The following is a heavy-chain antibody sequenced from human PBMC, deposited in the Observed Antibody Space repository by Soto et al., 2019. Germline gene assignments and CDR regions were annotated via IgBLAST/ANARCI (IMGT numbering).Heavy chain of an antibody. CDR3: AKLRWGSDNWFDP. D-gene: IGHD3-10*01. CDR2: ISGSGDST. Sequence: EVPLLESGGGLVQPGGSLRLSCAASGFTFSSYAMSWVRQTPGKGLEWVSAISGSGDSTYYADSVKGRFTISRDNSKNPLYRQMNSLRAEDTAVYYCAKLRWGSDNWFDPWGQGTLVTVSS. J-gene: IGHJ5*02. CDR1: GFTFSSYA. V-gene: IGHV3-23*01.